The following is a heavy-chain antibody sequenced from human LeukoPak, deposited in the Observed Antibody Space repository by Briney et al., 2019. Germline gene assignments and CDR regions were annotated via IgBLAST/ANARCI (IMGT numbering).Heavy chain of an antibody. Sequence: GGSLTLSCAASGFTFSSYWMSWVRQAPGKGRAWVANIKQDRSEKYHVDSVKGRFTISSNNAKNSLYLQMNSLRAEDTAVYYCAREMMTLGGADRPFDYWGQGTLATVSS. V-gene: IGHV3-7*01. CDR3: AREMMTLGGADRPFDY. D-gene: IGHD3-16*01. J-gene: IGHJ4*02. CDR1: GFTFSSYW. CDR2: IKQDRSEK.